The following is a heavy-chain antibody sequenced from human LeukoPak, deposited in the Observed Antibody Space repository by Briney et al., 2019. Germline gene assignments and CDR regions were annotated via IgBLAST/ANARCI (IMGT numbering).Heavy chain of an antibody. CDR1: GGSISSYY. CDR2: IYYSGST. Sequence: ASETLSLTCTVSGGSISSYYWSWIRQPPGKGLEWIGYIYYSGSTNYNPSLKSRVTISVGTSKNQFSLKLSSVTAADTAVYYCARADLAYCGGDCPTADAFDIWGQGTMVTVSS. D-gene: IGHD2-21*02. CDR3: ARADLAYCGGDCPTADAFDI. J-gene: IGHJ3*02. V-gene: IGHV4-59*01.